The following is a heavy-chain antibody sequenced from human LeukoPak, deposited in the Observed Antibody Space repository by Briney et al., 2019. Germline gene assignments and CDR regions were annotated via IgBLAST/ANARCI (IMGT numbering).Heavy chain of an antibody. D-gene: IGHD3-10*01. CDR1: GGSISSSSYY. CDR2: IYYSGST. J-gene: IGHJ6*02. V-gene: IGHV4-39*01. Sequence: SETLSLTCTVSGGSISSSSYYWGWIRQPPGKGLEWIGSIYYSGSTYYNPSLKSRVTISVDTSKNQFSLKLSSVTAADTAVYYCARAGEYYYGSGTLGSYYYYGMDVWGQGTTVTVSS. CDR3: ARAGEYYYGSGTLGSYYYYGMDV.